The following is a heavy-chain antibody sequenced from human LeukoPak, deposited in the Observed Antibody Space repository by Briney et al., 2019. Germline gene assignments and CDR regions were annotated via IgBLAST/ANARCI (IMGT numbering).Heavy chain of an antibody. CDR2: ISGSGGST. CDR1: GFTFSSYA. CDR3: AKASGMESDY. V-gene: IGHV3-23*01. D-gene: IGHD1-1*01. Sequence: GGSLRLSCAASGFTFSSYAMSWVRQAPGKGLEWVSAISGSGGSTYYAHSVKCRFTISTDNSKNTLYLQMNSLRAEDTAVYYCAKASGMESDYWGQGTLVTVSS. J-gene: IGHJ4*02.